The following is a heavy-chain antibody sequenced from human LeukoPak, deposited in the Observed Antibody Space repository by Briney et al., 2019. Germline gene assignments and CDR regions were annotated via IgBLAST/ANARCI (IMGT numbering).Heavy chain of an antibody. CDR3: ARDLSRSYYYGSGRHYYYYYMDV. J-gene: IGHJ6*03. V-gene: IGHV6-1*01. D-gene: IGHD3-10*01. Sequence: SQTLSLTCAISGDSVSRNSAAWNWIRQSPSRGLEWLGRTYYRSKWYNDYAVSVKSRITINPDTSKNQFSLQLNSVTPEDTAVYYCARDLSRSYYYGSGRHYYYYYMDVWGKGTTVTVSS. CDR1: GDSVSRNSAA. CDR2: TYYRSKWYN.